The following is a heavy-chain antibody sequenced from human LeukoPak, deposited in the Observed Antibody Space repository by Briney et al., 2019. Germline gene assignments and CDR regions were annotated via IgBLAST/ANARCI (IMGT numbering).Heavy chain of an antibody. CDR3: ARHGVVPLTRGFYYNMDV. CDR2: IYHSGST. J-gene: IGHJ6*03. V-gene: IGHV4-38-2*02. CDR1: GYSISSGYY. D-gene: IGHD2-2*01. Sequence: PSETLSLTCTVSGYSISSGYYWSWIRQPPGKGLEWIGSIYHSGSTYYNPSLKSRVTISVDTSKNQFSLKLSSVTAADTAVYYCARHGVVPLTRGFYYNMDVWGKGTTVTVSS.